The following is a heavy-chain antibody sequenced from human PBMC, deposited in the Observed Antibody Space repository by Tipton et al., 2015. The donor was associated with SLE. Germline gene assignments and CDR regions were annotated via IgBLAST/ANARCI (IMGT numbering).Heavy chain of an antibody. Sequence: TLSLTCTVSGGSISSYYWSWIRQPPGKGLEWIGYIYYSGSTNYNPSLKSRVTISVDTSKNQFSLRLSSVTAADTAVYYCASLGASGQWLVIDYWGQGTLVTVSS. CDR1: GGSISSYY. V-gene: IGHV4-59*08. CDR2: IYYSGST. CDR3: ASLGASGQWLVIDY. D-gene: IGHD6-19*01. J-gene: IGHJ4*02.